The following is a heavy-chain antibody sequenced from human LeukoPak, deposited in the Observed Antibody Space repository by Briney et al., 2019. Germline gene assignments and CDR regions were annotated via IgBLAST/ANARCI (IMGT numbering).Heavy chain of an antibody. CDR1: GFTFSSYG. D-gene: IGHD2-2*01. CDR3: AKAHSTSYSLYYYYYGMDV. V-gene: IGHV3-30*18. J-gene: IGHJ6*02. Sequence: GRSLRLSCAASGFTFSSYGMHWVRQAPGKGLEWVAVISYDGSNKYYADSVKGRFTISRDNSKNTLYLQVNSLRAEDTAVYYCAKAHSTSYSLYYYYYGMDVWGQGTTVTVSS. CDR2: ISYDGSNK.